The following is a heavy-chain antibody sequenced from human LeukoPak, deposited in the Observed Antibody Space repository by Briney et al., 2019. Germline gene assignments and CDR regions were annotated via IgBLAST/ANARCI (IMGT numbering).Heavy chain of an antibody. CDR3: AKDFLERAYGSVSYPTS. Sequence: GGSLRLSCAASGFTFNSYGMHWVRQAPAKGLEWVAVISYDGYNKYYADSVKGRFTISRDNSKNTLYLQMNILRAEDTALYYCAKDFLERAYGSVSYPTSWGQGTLVTVSS. D-gene: IGHD3-10*01. CDR2: ISYDGYNK. V-gene: IGHV3-30*18. J-gene: IGHJ4*02. CDR1: GFTFNSYG.